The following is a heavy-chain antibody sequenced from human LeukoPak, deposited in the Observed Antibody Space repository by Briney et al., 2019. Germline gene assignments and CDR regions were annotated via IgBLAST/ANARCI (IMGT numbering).Heavy chain of an antibody. J-gene: IGHJ4*02. CDR2: ISAYNGNT. V-gene: IGHV1-69*04. CDR3: ARDHGTTFSDY. D-gene: IGHD1-1*01. CDR1: GGTFSSYA. Sequence: ASVKVSCKASGGTFSSYAISWVRQAPGQGLEWMGWISAYNGNTNYAQKLQGRVTITADKSTSTAYMELSSLRSEDTAVYYCARDHGTTFSDYWGQGTLVTVSS.